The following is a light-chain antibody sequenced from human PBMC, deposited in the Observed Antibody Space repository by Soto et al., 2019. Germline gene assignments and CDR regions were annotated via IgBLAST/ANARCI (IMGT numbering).Light chain of an antibody. CDR1: SSDVGGYNY. J-gene: IGLJ2*01. CDR2: DVT. V-gene: IGLV2-14*01. CDR3: NSSTTSSNLYVV. Sequence: QSALTQPASVSGSPGQSITISCTGTSSDVGGYNYVSWYQQHPGKAPKLIIYDVTNRPSGVSNRFSGSKSGDTAPLTISRLQAEDEAYYYCNSSTTSSNLYVVFGGGPKLTVL.